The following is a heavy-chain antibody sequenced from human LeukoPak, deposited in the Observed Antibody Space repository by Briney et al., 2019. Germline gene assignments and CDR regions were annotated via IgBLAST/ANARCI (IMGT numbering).Heavy chain of an antibody. Sequence: SETLSPTCTVSGGSISSYYWSWIRQPAGKGLEWIGRIYTSGSTNYNPSLKSRVTMSVDTSKNQFSLKLSSVTAADTAVYYCARASGSYGYYWFDPWGQGTLVTVSS. CDR3: ARASGSYGYYWFDP. D-gene: IGHD1-26*01. V-gene: IGHV4-4*07. J-gene: IGHJ5*02. CDR2: IYTSGST. CDR1: GGSISSYY.